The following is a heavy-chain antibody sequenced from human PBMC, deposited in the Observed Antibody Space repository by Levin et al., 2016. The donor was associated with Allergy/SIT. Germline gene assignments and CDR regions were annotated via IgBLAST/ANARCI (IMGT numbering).Heavy chain of an antibody. Sequence: SETLSLTCSVSGDSMTSYYWSWFRQPQGKRLEWIGYIYYTGTTNYNPSLRSRVTMSVDTSRNQFSLRLSSVTAADTAVYHCARGGWSLDYWGRGTLVTVSS. CDR2: IYYTGTT. D-gene: IGHD2-15*01. CDR3: ARGGWSLDY. V-gene: IGHV4-59*01. CDR1: GDSMTSYY. J-gene: IGHJ4*02.